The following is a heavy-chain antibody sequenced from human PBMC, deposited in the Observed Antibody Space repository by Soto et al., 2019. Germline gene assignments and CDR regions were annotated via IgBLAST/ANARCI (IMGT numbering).Heavy chain of an antibody. D-gene: IGHD3-22*01. CDR1: GDRFADYC. Sequence: PGASLNPSCTVSGDRFADYCITWVRQTTGKGLEWMGRIDPSDSQTYYSPSFRGHVTISATKSITTVFLQWSSLRASDTAMYYCARQIYDSDTGPNFQYYFDSWGQGTPVTVYS. CDR3: ARQIYDSDTGPNFQYYFDS. CDR2: IDPSDSQT. J-gene: IGHJ4*02. V-gene: IGHV5-10-1*01.